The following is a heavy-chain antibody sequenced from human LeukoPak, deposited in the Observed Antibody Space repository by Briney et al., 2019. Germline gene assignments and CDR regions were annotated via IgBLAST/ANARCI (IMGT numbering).Heavy chain of an antibody. J-gene: IGHJ4*02. CDR1: GYTFTGYY. Sequence: ASVKVSCKASGYTFTGYYMHWVRQAPGQGLEWMGWINPNSGGTNYAQKFQGRVTMTRDTSISTAYMELSRLRSDDTAVYYCAGHYYYGSGSYFDYWGQGTLVTVSS. D-gene: IGHD3-10*01. V-gene: IGHV1-2*02. CDR3: AGHYYYGSGSYFDY. CDR2: INPNSGGT.